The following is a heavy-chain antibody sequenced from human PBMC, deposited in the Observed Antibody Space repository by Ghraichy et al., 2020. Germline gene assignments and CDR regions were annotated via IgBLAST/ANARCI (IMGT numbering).Heavy chain of an antibody. Sequence: LSLTCAASGFTFSSYGMHWVRQAPGKGLEWVAVIWYDGSNKYYADSVKGRFTISRDNSKNTLYLQMNSLRAEDTAVYYCARGLRVFGVGRPGDAFDIWGQGTMVTVSS. CDR3: ARGLRVFGVGRPGDAFDI. CDR1: GFTFSSYG. J-gene: IGHJ3*02. V-gene: IGHV3-33*01. D-gene: IGHD3-3*01. CDR2: IWYDGSNK.